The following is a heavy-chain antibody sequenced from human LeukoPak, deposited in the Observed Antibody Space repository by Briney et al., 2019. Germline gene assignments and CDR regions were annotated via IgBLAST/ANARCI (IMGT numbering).Heavy chain of an antibody. Sequence: SVKVSCKASGGTFSSYAISWVRQAPGQGLEWMGGIIPIFGTANYAQKFQGRVTITADESTSTAYMELSSLRSEDTAVYYCARTYGSGSPFDYWGQGTLVTVSS. CDR1: GGTFSSYA. CDR3: ARTYGSGSPFDY. D-gene: IGHD3-10*01. J-gene: IGHJ4*02. CDR2: IIPIFGTA. V-gene: IGHV1-69*13.